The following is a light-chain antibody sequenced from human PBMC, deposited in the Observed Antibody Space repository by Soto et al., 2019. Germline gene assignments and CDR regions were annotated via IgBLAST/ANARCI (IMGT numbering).Light chain of an antibody. Sequence: QSALTQPASVSGSPGQSITISCTGTSSDVWSYNLVSWYQQHPGKAPKLMIYEGSKRPSGVSNRFSGSKSGNTASLTISGLQAEDEADYYCCSYAGISTYVVFGGGTQLTVL. CDR2: EGS. V-gene: IGLV2-23*01. J-gene: IGLJ2*01. CDR1: SSDVWSYNL. CDR3: CSYAGISTYVV.